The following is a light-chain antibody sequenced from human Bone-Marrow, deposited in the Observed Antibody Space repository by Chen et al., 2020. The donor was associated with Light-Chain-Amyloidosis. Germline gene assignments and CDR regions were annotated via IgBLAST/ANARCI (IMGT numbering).Light chain of an antibody. CDR2: KAS. CDR1: KNIDVW. CDR3: QQYSQFPFT. J-gene: IGKJ4*01. V-gene: IGKV1-5*03. Sequence: DVQMIQSPSTLAATVGDSVTVTCRASKNIDVWVAWYQQRPREAPKVLIYKASTLQSGAPSRFPGSGSGTDFTLTIRALQPDDFATYYCQQYSQFPFTFGAGTRVE.